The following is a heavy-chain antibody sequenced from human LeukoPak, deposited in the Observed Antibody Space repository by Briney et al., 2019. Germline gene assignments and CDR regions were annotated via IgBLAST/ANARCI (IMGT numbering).Heavy chain of an antibody. Sequence: PGGSLRLSCAASGFTFSSYWMSWVRQAPGKGLEWVANIKQDGSEKYYVDSVKGRFTISRDNAKNSLYLQMNSLRAEDTAVYYCARDHSGLYYYYYYMDVWGKGTTVTVSS. CDR3: ARDHSGLYYYYYYMDV. J-gene: IGHJ6*03. CDR2: IKQDGSEK. CDR1: GFTFSSYW. D-gene: IGHD6-19*01. V-gene: IGHV3-7*01.